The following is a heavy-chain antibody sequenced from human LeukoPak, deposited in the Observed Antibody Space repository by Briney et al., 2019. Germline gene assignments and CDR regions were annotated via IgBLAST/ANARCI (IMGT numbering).Heavy chain of an antibody. CDR2: IYYSGST. CDR3: ARDYLDILTGRNWFDP. V-gene: IGHV4-30-4*01. J-gene: IGHJ5*02. Sequence: SSETLSLTCTVSGGSISSYYWSWIRQPPGKGLEWIGYIYYSGSTYYNPSLKSRVTISVDTSKNQFSLKLSSVTAADTAVYYCARDYLDILTGRNWFDPWGQGTLVTVSS. CDR1: GGSISSYY. D-gene: IGHD3-9*01.